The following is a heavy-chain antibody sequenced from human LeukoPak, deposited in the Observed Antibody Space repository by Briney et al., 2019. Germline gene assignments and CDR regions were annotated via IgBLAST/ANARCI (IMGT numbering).Heavy chain of an antibody. CDR1: GGSISSYY. J-gene: IGHJ4*02. CDR2: IYTSGST. CDR3: ARDYNWNYGGFDY. Sequence: PSETLSLTYTVAGGSISSYYWSWIRQPAGEGLECIGRIYTSGSTNYNPSLKSRVTMSVDTSKNQFFLKLSSVTAADTAVYYCARDYNWNYGGFDYWGQGTLVTVSS. V-gene: IGHV4-4*07. D-gene: IGHD1-7*01.